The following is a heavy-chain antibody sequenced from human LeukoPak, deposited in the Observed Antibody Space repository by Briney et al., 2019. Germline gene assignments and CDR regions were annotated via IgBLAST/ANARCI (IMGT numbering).Heavy chain of an antibody. V-gene: IGHV1-18*01. CDR1: GYMLTHYG. CDR2: ISDHNGHT. J-gene: IGHJ4*02. Sequence: ASVKVSCKASGYMLTHYGISWVRQAPGQGLEWMGWISDHNGHTKYAQKFQDRVTLTTDTTTSTAYMELRSLRSDDTAVYYCARINGDHPKYYFGYWGQGTLVTVSS. CDR3: ARINGDHPKYYFGY. D-gene: IGHD4-17*01.